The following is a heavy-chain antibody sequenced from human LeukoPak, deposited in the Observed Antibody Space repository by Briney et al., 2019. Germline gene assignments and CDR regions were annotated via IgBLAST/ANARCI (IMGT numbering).Heavy chain of an antibody. V-gene: IGHV3-23*01. CDR2: FIGSGGST. CDR3: AKDPLPHNPDYYIDD. D-gene: IGHD1-1*01. J-gene: IGHJ4*02. Sequence: PGGSLRLSCAASGFTFSSYAVSWVRQAPGKGLEWVSAFIGSGGSTYYTDSVKGRFTIYRDNSKNTLYLQVKSLRAEDTAVYYCAKDPLPHNPDYYIDDWGQGTLVTVSS. CDR1: GFTFSSYA.